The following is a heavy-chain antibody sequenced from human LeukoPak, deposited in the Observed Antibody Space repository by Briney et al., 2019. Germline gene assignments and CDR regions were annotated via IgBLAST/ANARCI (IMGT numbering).Heavy chain of an antibody. J-gene: IGHJ6*02. D-gene: IGHD3-22*01. Sequence: SETLSLTCTVSGGSVSTYYWSWIRQPPGKGLEWIGSIYYSGSTYYNPSLKSRVTISVDTSKNQFSLKLSSVTAADTAVYYCEGYYYDSSGYYYGMDVWGQGTTVTVSS. V-gene: IGHV4-59*02. CDR1: GGSVSTYY. CDR3: EGYYYDSSGYYYGMDV. CDR2: IYYSGST.